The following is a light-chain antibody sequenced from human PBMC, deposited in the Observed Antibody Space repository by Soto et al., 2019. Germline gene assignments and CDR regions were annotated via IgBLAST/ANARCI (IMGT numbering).Light chain of an antibody. CDR2: GAS. J-gene: IGKJ1*01. CDR3: QQYTNWPMWT. V-gene: IGKV3-15*01. Sequence: EIVITHCSATLSFSSVERATLSSRASQSITRNLAWYQQSPGQAPRLLIYGASTRATGIPARFSGSGSGTEFTLTINSLQSEDFAVYYCQQYTNWPMWTFGQGTKVDIK. CDR1: QSITRN.